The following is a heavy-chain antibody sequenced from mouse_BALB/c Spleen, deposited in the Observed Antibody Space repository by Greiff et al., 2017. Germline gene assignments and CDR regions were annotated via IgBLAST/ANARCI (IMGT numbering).Heavy chain of an antibody. CDR2: INPSTGYT. D-gene: IGHD2-1*01. J-gene: IGHJ3*01. V-gene: IGHV1-4*01. Sequence: VTLLESGAELATPGASVKMSCKASGYTFTRYWLHWVKQRPGQGLEWIGYINPSTGYTEYNQKFKDKATLTADKSSSTAYMKLSSLTSEDSAVYDCARGEGNSCADGGEGSVGTVSA. CDR3: ARGEGNSCAD. CDR1: GYTFTRYW.